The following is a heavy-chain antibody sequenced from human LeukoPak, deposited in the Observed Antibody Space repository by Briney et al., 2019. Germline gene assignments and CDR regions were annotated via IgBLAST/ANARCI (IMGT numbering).Heavy chain of an antibody. CDR3: ARVPEYSSSSFNY. Sequence: ASVKVSCKASGYTFTGYYMHWVRQAPGQGLEWMGWINPSSGGTNYAQKFQGRVTMTRDTSISTAYMELSRLRSDETAVYYCARVPEYSSSSFNYWGQGTLVTVSS. CDR2: INPSSGGT. V-gene: IGHV1-2*02. J-gene: IGHJ4*02. D-gene: IGHD6-6*01. CDR1: GYTFTGYY.